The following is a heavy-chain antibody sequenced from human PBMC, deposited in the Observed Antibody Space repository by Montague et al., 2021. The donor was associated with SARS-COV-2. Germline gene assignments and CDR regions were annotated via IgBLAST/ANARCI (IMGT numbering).Heavy chain of an antibody. D-gene: IGHD5-12*01. CDR2: ISGSGGYT. V-gene: IGHV3-23*01. CDR1: GFTFRTYA. Sequence: SLRLSCAVSGFTFRTYAMSWVRQAPGKGLEWVSAISGSGGYTHYADSVKGRFTISRDNSKNTLFLQMNSLRVEDTAVYYCAKDLVRVRNGYDLGVADAHDIWGQGTLVTVSS. CDR3: AKDLVRVRNGYDLGVADAHDI. J-gene: IGHJ3*02.